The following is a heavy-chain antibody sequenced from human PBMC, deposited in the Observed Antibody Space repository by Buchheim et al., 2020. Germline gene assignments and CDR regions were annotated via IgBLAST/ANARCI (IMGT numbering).Heavy chain of an antibody. J-gene: IGHJ5*01. CDR1: GGSISGSSSY. V-gene: IGHV4-39*01. Sequence: QLQLQESGPGLVKPSETLSLTCSVSGGSISGSSSYWGWVRQPPVRGLEWIGSIYHSGSTYYNPSLKSRVTISVDTSRNQFSLKMSYVTAADTAVYYCATSNWFDPWGQGTL. CDR3: ATSNWFDP. CDR2: IYHSGST.